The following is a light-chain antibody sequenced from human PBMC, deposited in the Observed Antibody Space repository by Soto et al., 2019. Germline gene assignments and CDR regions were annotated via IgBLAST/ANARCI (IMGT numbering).Light chain of an antibody. CDR2: AAS. CDR1: QSISSY. J-gene: IGKJ5*01. Sequence: DIQMTQSPSSLSASVGDRVTITCRASQSISSYLNWYQQKPGKATKLLIYAASSLQSGVPSRFSGSGSGTDLTLTISSLPPEDFATYYCQHSYSTLTFGQGTRLEI. CDR3: QHSYSTLT. V-gene: IGKV1-39*01.